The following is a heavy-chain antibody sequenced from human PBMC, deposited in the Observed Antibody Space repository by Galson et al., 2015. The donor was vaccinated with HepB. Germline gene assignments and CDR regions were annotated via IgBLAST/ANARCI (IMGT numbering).Heavy chain of an antibody. V-gene: IGHV3-33*01. Sequence: SLRLSCAASGFTFSSYGMHWVRQAPGKGLEWVAVIWYDGSNKYYAGSVKGRFTISRDNSKNTLYLQMNSLRADDTAIYFCVREDHLMRGLVTIDYWGQGTLVTVSS. CDR3: VREDHLMRGLVTIDY. J-gene: IGHJ4*02. CDR2: IWYDGSNK. D-gene: IGHD2/OR15-2a*01. CDR1: GFTFSSYG.